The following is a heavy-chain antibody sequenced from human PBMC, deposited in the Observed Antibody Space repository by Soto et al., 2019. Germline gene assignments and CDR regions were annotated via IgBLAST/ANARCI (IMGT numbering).Heavy chain of an antibody. CDR3: ARDNHLGYCSGGSCYGLDS. Sequence: QVQLVESGGGGVQPGWSLRLSCAASGFTFSIYGMHWVRQAPGKGLEWVAIAWCDGSIEYYADSVKGRFTISRDNSRNTRYQQMNGLRAEDTAGYYCARDNHLGYCSGGSCYGLDSWGQGTLVTVSS. CDR1: GFTFSIYG. J-gene: IGHJ5*01. D-gene: IGHD2-15*01. CDR2: AWCDGSIE. V-gene: IGHV3-33*01.